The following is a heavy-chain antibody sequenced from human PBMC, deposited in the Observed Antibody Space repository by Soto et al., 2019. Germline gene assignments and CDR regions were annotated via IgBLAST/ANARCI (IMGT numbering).Heavy chain of an antibody. CDR3: ARQDWVIAAAGDNWFDP. CDR1: GGSISSSSYY. J-gene: IGHJ5*02. D-gene: IGHD6-13*01. V-gene: IGHV4-39*01. CDR2: IYYSGST. Sequence: SQTLSLTCTVSGGSISSSSYYWGWIRQPPGKGLEWIGSIYYSGSTYYNPSLKSRVTISVDTSKNQFSLKLSSVTAADTAVYYCARQDWVIAAAGDNWFDPWGQGTLVTVSS.